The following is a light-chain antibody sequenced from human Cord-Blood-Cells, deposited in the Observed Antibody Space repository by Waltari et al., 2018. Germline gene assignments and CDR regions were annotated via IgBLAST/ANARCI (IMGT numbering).Light chain of an antibody. CDR1: ALPKQY. CDR2: KDS. CDR3: QSADSSGTYWV. J-gene: IGLJ3*02. Sequence: SYELTQPPSVSVSPGQTARITCSGDALPKQYAYWYQQKPGQAPVLVIYKDSGRPSGLPERFSGSSSGTTVTLTISGVQAEDEADYYCQSADSSGTYWVFGGGTKLTVL. V-gene: IGLV3-25*03.